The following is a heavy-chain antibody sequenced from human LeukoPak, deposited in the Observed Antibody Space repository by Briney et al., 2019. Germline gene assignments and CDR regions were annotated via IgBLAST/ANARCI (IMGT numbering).Heavy chain of an antibody. Sequence: SETLSLTCTVSGGSISSSSYYWGWIRQPPGKGLEWIGSIYYSGSTYYNPSLKSRVTISVDTSKNQFSLKLSSVTAADTAVYYCATARGDCSGGSCYGYYYYYMDVWGKGTTVAVSS. V-gene: IGHV4-39*07. D-gene: IGHD2-15*01. CDR2: IYYSGST. J-gene: IGHJ6*03. CDR1: GGSISSSSYY. CDR3: ATARGDCSGGSCYGYYYYYMDV.